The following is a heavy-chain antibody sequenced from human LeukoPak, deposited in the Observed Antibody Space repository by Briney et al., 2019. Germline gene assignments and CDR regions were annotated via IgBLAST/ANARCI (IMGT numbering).Heavy chain of an antibody. CDR3: AKDFRQYYGSGSHVDY. CDR2: ISYDGSNK. J-gene: IGHJ4*02. CDR1: GFTFSSYG. V-gene: IGHV3-30*18. D-gene: IGHD3-10*01. Sequence: GRSLRLSCAASGFTFSSYGMHWVRQAPGKGLEWVAVISYDGSNKYYADSVKGRFTISRDNSKNTLYLQMNSLRAEDTAVYYCAKDFRQYYGSGSHVDYWGQGTLVTVSS.